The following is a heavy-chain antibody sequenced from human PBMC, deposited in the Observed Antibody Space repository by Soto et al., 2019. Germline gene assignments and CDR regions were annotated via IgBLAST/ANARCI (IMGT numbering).Heavy chain of an antibody. Sequence: ASVKVSCKASGYTFTTYGFSWLRQAPGQGPEWMGWISPYQGNTNYAQKFQGRVTMTRNTSISTAYMELSSLRSEDTAVYYCARGPTYYYGSGSYWGWYYYCYMDVWGKGTTVTVSS. D-gene: IGHD3-10*01. J-gene: IGHJ6*03. CDR3: ARGPTYYYGSGSYWGWYYYCYMDV. CDR1: GYTFTTYG. V-gene: IGHV1-18*01. CDR2: ISPYQGNT.